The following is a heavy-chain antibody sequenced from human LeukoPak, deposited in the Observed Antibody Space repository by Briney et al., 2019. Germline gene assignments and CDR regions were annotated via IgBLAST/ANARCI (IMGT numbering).Heavy chain of an antibody. Sequence: PSETLSLTCTVSGGSISSYYWSWIRQPPGKGMEWIGYIYYSGSTDYNPSLKSRVTISVDTSKNQFYLKLSSVTAADTAVYYCARDAKSDYGGNSWHAFDIWGQGTMVTVSS. V-gene: IGHV4-59*01. CDR2: IYYSGST. D-gene: IGHD4-23*01. CDR3: ARDAKSDYGGNSWHAFDI. CDR1: GGSISSYY. J-gene: IGHJ3*02.